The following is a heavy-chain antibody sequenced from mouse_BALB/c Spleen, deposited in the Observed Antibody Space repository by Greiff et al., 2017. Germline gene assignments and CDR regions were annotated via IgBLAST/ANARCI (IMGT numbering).Heavy chain of an antibody. CDR1: GYTFTDYN. CDR3: GGSKLHGTHYCAMDY. V-gene: IGHV1-18*01. J-gene: IGHJ4*01. CDR2: INPNNGGT. Sequence: EVQLQQSGPELVKPGASVKIPCKASGYTFTDYNMDWVKQSHGKSLEWIGDINPNNGGTIYNQKFKGKATLTVDKSSSTAYMELRSLTSEDTAVWGGGGSKLHGTHYCAMDYWGQGTSVTVSS. D-gene: IGHD1-1*01.